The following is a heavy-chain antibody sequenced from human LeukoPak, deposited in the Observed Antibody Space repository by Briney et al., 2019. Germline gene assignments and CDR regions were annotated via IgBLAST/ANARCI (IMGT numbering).Heavy chain of an antibody. CDR1: GYTSTTYG. J-gene: IGHJ4*02. D-gene: IGHD2-2*01. V-gene: IGHV1-18*01. CDR2: TYNTYT. Sequence: ASVKVSCKTSGYTSTTYGISWVRQAPGQGLEWMGWTYNTYTHYAQTLRDRLTMTTDTSTSTSYMELRSLISDDTAVYYCTHGSMYQLDYWGQGTLVTVSS. CDR3: THGSMYQLDY.